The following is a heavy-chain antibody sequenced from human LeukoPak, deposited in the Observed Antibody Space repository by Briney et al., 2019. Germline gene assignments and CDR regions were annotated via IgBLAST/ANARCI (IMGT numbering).Heavy chain of an antibody. CDR2: INTDGSLT. V-gene: IGHV3-74*01. Sequence: GGSLRLSCAASGFTFNSYWMHWVRQAPGKGLVWVSRINTDGSLTNYADSVKGRFTFSRDNAKNTLYLEMNSLRAEDTAVYYCARIKVGATGIDYWGQGTLVTVSS. CDR1: GFTFNSYW. J-gene: IGHJ4*02. CDR3: ARIKVGATGIDY. D-gene: IGHD1-26*01.